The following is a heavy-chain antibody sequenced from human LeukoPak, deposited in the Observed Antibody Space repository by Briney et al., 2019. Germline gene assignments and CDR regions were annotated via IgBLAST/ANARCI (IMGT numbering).Heavy chain of an antibody. V-gene: IGHV3-30-3*01. CDR1: GFTFSAFN. CDR3: ARDFSWAFDY. D-gene: IGHD3-16*01. Sequence: GGSLRLSCAASGFTFSAFNMHWVRQAPGKGLEWVAIISHHGDTAHYADSLKGRFTVSRDNSKNTVDLQMNSLRVEDTAIYYCARDFSWAFDYWGQGTLVTVSS. CDR2: ISHHGDTA. J-gene: IGHJ4*02.